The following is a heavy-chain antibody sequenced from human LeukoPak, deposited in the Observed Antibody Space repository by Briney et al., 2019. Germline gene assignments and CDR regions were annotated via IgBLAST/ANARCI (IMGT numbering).Heavy chain of an antibody. CDR2: IIPIFSTA. J-gene: IGHJ6*03. Sequence: EASVKVSCKASGGTFSSYAISWVRQAPGQGLEWMGGIIPIFSTANYALKFQGRVTITTDESTSTAYMELSSLRSEDTAVYYCARVGIAARGDNYYMDVWGKGTTVTVSS. V-gene: IGHV1-69*05. CDR1: GGTFSSYA. D-gene: IGHD6-13*01. CDR3: ARVGIAARGDNYYMDV.